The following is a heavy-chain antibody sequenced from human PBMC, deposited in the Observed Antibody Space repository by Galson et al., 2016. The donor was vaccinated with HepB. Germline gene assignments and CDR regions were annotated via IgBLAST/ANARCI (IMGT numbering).Heavy chain of an antibody. J-gene: IGHJ6*02. CDR2: INPDSGGT. V-gene: IGHV1-2*06. CDR3: ARTTDYGYY. D-gene: IGHD4-17*01. CDR1: GYTFTGSY. Sequence: SVKVSCKASGYTFTGSYVQWVRQAPGQGLEWMGRINPDSGGTNYAQKFQGRVAMTRDTSISTAYMELSRLRSDDTAVYYCARTTDYGYYWGQGTTVTLSS.